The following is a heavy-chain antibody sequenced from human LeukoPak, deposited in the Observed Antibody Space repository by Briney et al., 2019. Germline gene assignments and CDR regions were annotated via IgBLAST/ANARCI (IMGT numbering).Heavy chain of an antibody. Sequence: ASVKVSCKVSGYTLTELSMHWVRQAPGKGLEWMGGFDPEDGETIYAQKFQGRVTMTEDTSTDTAYMELSSLRSEDTAVYYCATVGNDDNSGQLHNWGQGTLVTVSS. V-gene: IGHV1-24*01. D-gene: IGHD3-22*01. CDR3: ATVGNDDNSGQLHN. J-gene: IGHJ4*02. CDR1: GYTLTELS. CDR2: FDPEDGET.